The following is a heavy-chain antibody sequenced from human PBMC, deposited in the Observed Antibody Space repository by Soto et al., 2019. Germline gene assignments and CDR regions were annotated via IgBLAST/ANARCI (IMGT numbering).Heavy chain of an antibody. J-gene: IGHJ6*02. CDR1: GGAFSVYY. Sequence: SETLSLTCAAYGGAFSVYYWSWIRQAPGKGLEWIGEINHSGSTNYNPSLKSRVTISVDTSKNQFSLKLSSVTAADTAVYYCASHEGLNWNYEVWPRYSHYGMDVWGQGITVTFYS. CDR3: ASHEGLNWNYEVWPRYSHYGMDV. V-gene: IGHV4-34*01. D-gene: IGHD1-7*01. CDR2: INHSGST.